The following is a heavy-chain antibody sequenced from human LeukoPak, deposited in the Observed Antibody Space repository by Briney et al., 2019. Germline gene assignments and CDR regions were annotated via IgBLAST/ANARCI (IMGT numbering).Heavy chain of an antibody. Sequence: GAAVKVSSKAPGYTSTADYLHGVRETPGQGPERMGWINPNSGGTKYVQKFQGRVTMTRDTSITTAYVELSGLRSDDTAVYYCARDFTPELNWSYLRGNWFDPWGQGTLVTVSS. V-gene: IGHV1-2*02. J-gene: IGHJ5*02. CDR2: INPNSGGT. CDR1: GYTSTADY. CDR3: ARDFTPELNWSYLRGNWFDP. D-gene: IGHD1-7*01.